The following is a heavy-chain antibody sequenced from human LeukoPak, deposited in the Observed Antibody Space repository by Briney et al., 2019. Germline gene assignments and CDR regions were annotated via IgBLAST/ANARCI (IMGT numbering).Heavy chain of an antibody. CDR3: ARAMMVVANLWGVYDY. V-gene: IGHV3-23*01. CDR1: GFTFSDYT. Sequence: GGSLRLSCAASGFTFSDYTISWVRQAPGKGLEWVSGLSGSGGTTYYADSVKGRFTISRDNSKNTLYLQMDSLSAEDTAVYFCARAMMVVANLWGVYDYWGQGTLVTVSS. CDR2: LSGSGGTT. D-gene: IGHD3-22*01. J-gene: IGHJ4*02.